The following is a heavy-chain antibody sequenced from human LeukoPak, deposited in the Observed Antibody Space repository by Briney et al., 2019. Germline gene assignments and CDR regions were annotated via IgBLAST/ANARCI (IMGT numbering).Heavy chain of an antibody. D-gene: IGHD3-10*01. CDR3: ARGPGEFPFDY. J-gene: IGHJ4*02. Sequence: SVKVSCKASGATFSSYAISWVRQAPGQGLEWMGGIIPIFGTANYAQKFQGRVTITADESTSTAYMELSSLRSEDTAVYYCARGPGEFPFDYWGQGTLVTVSS. V-gene: IGHV1-69*13. CDR1: GATFSSYA. CDR2: IIPIFGTA.